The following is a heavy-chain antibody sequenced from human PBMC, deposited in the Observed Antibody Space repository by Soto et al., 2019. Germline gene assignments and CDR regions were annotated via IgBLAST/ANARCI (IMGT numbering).Heavy chain of an antibody. V-gene: IGHV4-30-4*01. Sequence: LSLTCTVSGGSISSEDYYWSWIRQPPGEGLEWIGYIYYTGSTYYNPSLKSRVTISVDTSKTQFSLKLSSVTAADTAVYYCAKFKYSGGWYPLPSWFDPWGQGTLVTVSS. D-gene: IGHD6-19*01. CDR3: AKFKYSGGWYPLPSWFDP. J-gene: IGHJ5*02. CDR1: GGSISSEDYY. CDR2: IYYTGST.